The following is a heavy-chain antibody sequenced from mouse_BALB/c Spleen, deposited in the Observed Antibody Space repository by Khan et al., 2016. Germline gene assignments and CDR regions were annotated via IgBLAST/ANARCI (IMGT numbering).Heavy chain of an antibody. J-gene: IGHJ2*01. D-gene: IGHD2-2*01. CDR2: IYPGGDYI. V-gene: IGHV1-63*02. CDR1: GYTFTNYW. Sequence: VQLQESGAELVRPGTSVKISCKASGYTFTNYWLGWVKQRPGNGLEWIGAIYPGGDYINYNEKFKGKATLTADTPSSPAYIQRSSLAAEDSAVDVCARSVLRLRTDYWGQGTTLTVSS. CDR3: ARSVLRLRTDY.